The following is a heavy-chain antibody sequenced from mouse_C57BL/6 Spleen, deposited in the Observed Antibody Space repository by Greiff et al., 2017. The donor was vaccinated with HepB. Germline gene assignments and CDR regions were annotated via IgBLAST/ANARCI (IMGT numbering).Heavy chain of an antibody. Sequence: DVKLQESGGGLVQPGGSMKLSCVASGFTFSNYWMNWVRQSPEKGLEWVAQIRLKSDNYATHYAESVKGRFTISRDDSKSSVYLQMNNLRAEDTGIYYCTDDYYGLDYWGQGTTLTVSS. CDR2: IRLKSDNYAT. CDR3: TDDYYGLDY. J-gene: IGHJ2*01. V-gene: IGHV6-3*01. D-gene: IGHD1-1*01. CDR1: GFTFSNYW.